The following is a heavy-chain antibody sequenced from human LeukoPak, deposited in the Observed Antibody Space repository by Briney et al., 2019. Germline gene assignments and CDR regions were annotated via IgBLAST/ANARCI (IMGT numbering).Heavy chain of an antibody. Sequence: KGSGPTLLNPTQTLTLTCTFSGFSLSTSGVGVCCIRQPPGKALELLIVIYWNDHKRYSPSLTSRITITKDTSKNPVVLTMTNMDHADPAPYYCAHRYNSNYAYWGKGTLVTVSS. CDR1: GFSLSTSGVG. CDR3: AHRYNSNYAY. V-gene: IGHV2-5*01. CDR2: IYWNDHK. J-gene: IGHJ4*02. D-gene: IGHD1-7*01.